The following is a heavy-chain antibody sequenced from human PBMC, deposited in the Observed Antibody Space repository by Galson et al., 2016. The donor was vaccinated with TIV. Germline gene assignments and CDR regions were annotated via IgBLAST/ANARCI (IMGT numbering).Heavy chain of an antibody. CDR2: INPIFGTA. V-gene: IGHV1-69*06. D-gene: IGHD3-10*01. CDR3: ARGRVYYFGSGSSYFDY. CDR1: GGTFSNFV. J-gene: IGHJ4*02. Sequence: SVKVSCKASGGTFSNFVISWVRRAPGQGLEWMGSINPIFGTATYAQKFQGRVTITADTSTSTIDMELSSRRSEDTAVYDCARGRVYYFGSGSSYFDYWGQGSLVTVSS.